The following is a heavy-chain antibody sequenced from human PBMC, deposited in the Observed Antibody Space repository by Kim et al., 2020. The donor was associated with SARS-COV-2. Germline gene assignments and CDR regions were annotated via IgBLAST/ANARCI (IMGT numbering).Heavy chain of an antibody. D-gene: IGHD3-22*01. J-gene: IGHJ4*02. CDR2: IIPIFGTA. Sequence: SVKVSCKASGGTFSSYAISWVRQAPGQGLEWMGGIIPIFGTANYAQKFQGRVTITADESTSTAYMELSSLRSEDTAVYYCARELGYYDSSGYIGDYWGQGTLVTVSS. V-gene: IGHV1-69*13. CDR3: ARELGYYDSSGYIGDY. CDR1: GGTFSSYA.